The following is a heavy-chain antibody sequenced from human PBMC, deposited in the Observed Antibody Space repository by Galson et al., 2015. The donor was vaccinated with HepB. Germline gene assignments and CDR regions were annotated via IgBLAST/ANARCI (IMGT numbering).Heavy chain of an antibody. CDR3: ASDCSGGSCYSAETGGMDV. CDR1: GGTFSSYA. D-gene: IGHD2-15*01. J-gene: IGHJ6*02. CDR2: IIPIFGTA. V-gene: IGHV1-69*13. Sequence: SVKVSCKASGGTFSSYAISWVRQAPGKGLEWMGGIIPIFGTANYAQKFQGRVTITADESTSTAYLELSSLRSEDTAVYYCASDCSGGSCYSAETGGMDVWGQGTTVTVSS.